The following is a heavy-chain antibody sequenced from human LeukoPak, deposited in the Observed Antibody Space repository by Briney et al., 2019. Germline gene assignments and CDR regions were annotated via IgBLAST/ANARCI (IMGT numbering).Heavy chain of an antibody. J-gene: IGHJ4*02. CDR1: GFTFSWYW. CDR2: IKQDGSAA. V-gene: IGHV3-7*03. CDR3: ARDER. Sequence: GGSLGLSCAASGFTFSWYWMSWVRQAPGRGLEWVANIKQDGSAAYYVDSVKGRFTISRDNAKNSLYLQMNSLRAEDTAVYYCARDERWGQGTLVAVSS.